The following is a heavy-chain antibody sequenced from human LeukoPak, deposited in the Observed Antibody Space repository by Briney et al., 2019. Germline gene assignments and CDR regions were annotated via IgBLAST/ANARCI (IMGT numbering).Heavy chain of an antibody. CDR1: GLTFSSYG. CDR2: ISYDGSNI. CDR3: AKVGCGSGYCAFDY. J-gene: IGHJ4*02. V-gene: IGHV3-30*18. D-gene: IGHD3-22*01. Sequence: PGGSLRLSCVASGLTFSSYGMHWVRQAPGKGLEWGAVISYDGSNIYYAASVKGRFTISRDNSKNTLYLQMNSLRAEDTAVYYCAKVGCGSGYCAFDYWGQGTLVTVSS.